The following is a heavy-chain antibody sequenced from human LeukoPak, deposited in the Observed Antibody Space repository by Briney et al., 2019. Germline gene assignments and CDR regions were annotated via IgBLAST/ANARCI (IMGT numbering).Heavy chain of an antibody. CDR2: IIPIFGTA. CDR1: GYTFTSYG. J-gene: IGHJ6*03. CDR3: ARGGAAAGRGTYYYYYMDV. D-gene: IGHD6-13*01. V-gene: IGHV1-69*05. Sequence: SVKVSCKASGYTFTSYGISWVRQAPGQGLEWMGGIIPIFGTANYAQKFQGRVTITTDESTSTAYMELSSLRSEDTAVYYCARGGAAAGRGTYYYYYMDVWGKGTTVTVSS.